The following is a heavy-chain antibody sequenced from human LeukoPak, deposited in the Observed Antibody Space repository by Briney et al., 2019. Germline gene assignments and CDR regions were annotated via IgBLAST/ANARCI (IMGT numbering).Heavy chain of an antibody. V-gene: IGHV4-39*01. CDR3: ASYILTSIAAAGPPLAEYFQH. Sequence: SETLSLTCTVSGGSISSSSYYWGWIRQPPGKGLEWIGSIYYSGSTYYNPSLKSRVTMSVDTSKNQFSLKLSSATAADTAVYYCASYILTSIAAAGPPLAEYFQHWGQGTLVTVSS. D-gene: IGHD6-13*01. CDR1: GGSISSSSYY. CDR2: IYYSGST. J-gene: IGHJ1*01.